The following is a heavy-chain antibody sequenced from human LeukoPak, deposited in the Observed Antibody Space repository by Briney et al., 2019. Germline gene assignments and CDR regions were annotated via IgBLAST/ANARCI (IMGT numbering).Heavy chain of an antibody. CDR3: ARDERVLAYCGGDCYDAFDI. CDR1: GGTFSSYA. CDR2: IIPIFGTA. Sequence: SVKVSCKASGGTFSSYAISWVRQAPGQGLEWMGGIIPIFGTANYAQKFQGRVTITADESTSTAYMELSSLRSEDTAVYYCARDERVLAYCGGDCYDAFDIWGQGTMVTVSS. V-gene: IGHV1-69*13. D-gene: IGHD2-21*02. J-gene: IGHJ3*02.